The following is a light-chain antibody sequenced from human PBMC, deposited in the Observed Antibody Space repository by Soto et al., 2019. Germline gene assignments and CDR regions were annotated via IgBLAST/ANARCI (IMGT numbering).Light chain of an antibody. J-gene: IGKJ1*01. CDR1: QSSSSY. CDR2: AAS. CDR3: QQRYSTTRT. Sequence: DIQMTQSPSSLSASVGDRVTITCRASQSSSSYLNWYQQKPGKAPKLLIYAASSLQSGVPSRFSGSGSGTDFNLTISSLQPEDFATYYCQQRYSTTRTFGQGTKVEIK. V-gene: IGKV1-39*01.